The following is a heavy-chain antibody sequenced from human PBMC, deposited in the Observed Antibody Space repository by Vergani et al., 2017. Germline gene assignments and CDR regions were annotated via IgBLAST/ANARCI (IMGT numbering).Heavy chain of an antibody. CDR3: ARDLAGGYYGSASNY. CDR1: GFTVSSNY. J-gene: IGHJ4*02. CDR2: IYSGGTT. V-gene: IGHV3-53*01. D-gene: IGHD3-10*01. Sequence: EVQLVESGGGLIQPGGSLRLSCAASGFTVSSNYMSWVRQDPGKGLEWVSLIYSGGTTYYADSVKGRFTISRDNSKNTVYLQMNSLRADDTAVYYCARDLAGGYYGSASNYWGKGTLVTVAS.